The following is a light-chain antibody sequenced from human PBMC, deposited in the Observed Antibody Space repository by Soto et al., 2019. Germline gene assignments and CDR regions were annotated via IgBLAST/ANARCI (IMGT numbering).Light chain of an antibody. Sequence: QSALTQPASVSGSLGQSITISCIGTSSDIGAYNYVSWYQHHPGKVPKLLIYEVVNRPSGISNHFSGSKSGNTASLTISGLQAEDEAIYHCTSYTTSSTLLFGGGTQLTVL. J-gene: IGLJ2*01. CDR1: SSDIGAYNY. CDR2: EVV. CDR3: TSYTTSSTLL. V-gene: IGLV2-14*01.